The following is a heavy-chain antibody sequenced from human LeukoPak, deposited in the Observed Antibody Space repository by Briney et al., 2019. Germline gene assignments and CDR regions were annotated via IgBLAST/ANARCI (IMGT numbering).Heavy chain of an antibody. V-gene: IGHV4-59*01. CDR3: ARALWFGEPLYY. D-gene: IGHD3-10*01. Sequence: NPSETLSLTCTVSGGSISSYYWSWIRQPPGKGLEWIGYIYYSGSTNYNPSLKSQVTISVDTSKNQFSLKLSSVTAADTAVYYCARALWFGEPLYYWGQGTLVTVSS. CDR1: GGSISSYY. J-gene: IGHJ4*02. CDR2: IYYSGST.